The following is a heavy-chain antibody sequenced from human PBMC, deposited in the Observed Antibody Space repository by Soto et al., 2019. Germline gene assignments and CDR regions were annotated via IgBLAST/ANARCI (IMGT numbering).Heavy chain of an antibody. CDR1: GGPFSSYV. CDR3: ARDRALNNAAVGMAY. D-gene: IGHD6-13*01. CDR2: IIPMFGIT. V-gene: IGHV1-69*04. Sequence: HVQLVQSGAEVKKPGSSVKVSCKASGGPFSSYVLTWVRQAPGQGLEWMGRIIPMFGITDFAPKFQGRVTITADKSTTTAYLELSSLRSEDTAIYYCARDRALNNAAVGMAYWGQGTLVTVSS. J-gene: IGHJ4*02.